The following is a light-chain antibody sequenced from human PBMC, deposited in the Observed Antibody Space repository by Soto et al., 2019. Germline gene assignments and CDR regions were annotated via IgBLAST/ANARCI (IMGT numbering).Light chain of an antibody. V-gene: IGKV3-20*01. J-gene: IGKJ1*01. CDR1: QSVSSSY. CDR3: QQYDSSLWT. Sequence: EIVLTQSPGTLCLSPGQRATLSCRASQSVSSSYLAWYQQKPGQAPRLLIYGASSRAAGIPDRFSGSGSGTDFTLTISRLEPEDFAVYYCQQYDSSLWTFGQGTKVDIK. CDR2: GAS.